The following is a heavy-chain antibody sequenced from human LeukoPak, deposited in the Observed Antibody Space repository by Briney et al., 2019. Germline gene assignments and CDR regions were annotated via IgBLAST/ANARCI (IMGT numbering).Heavy chain of an antibody. J-gene: IGHJ4*02. D-gene: IGHD3-10*01. Sequence: TSETLSLTCTVAGGSVSSGSDYWSWIRQPPGKGLEWIGHISYSGSTNYNPSLKSRVTISLDTSKNQLSLKLSSVTTADTAVYYCARGQAALWFGELWGQGTLVTVSS. CDR3: ARGQAALWFGEL. CDR1: GGSVSSGSDY. V-gene: IGHV4-61*01. CDR2: ISYSGST.